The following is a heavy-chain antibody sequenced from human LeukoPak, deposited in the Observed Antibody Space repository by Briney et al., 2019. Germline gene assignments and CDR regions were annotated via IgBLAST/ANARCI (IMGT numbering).Heavy chain of an antibody. J-gene: IGHJ4*02. CDR1: GGSISSSSYY. CDR3: ARLVGYYDILTGYLIDY. D-gene: IGHD3-9*01. Sequence: SETLSLTCTVSGGSISSSSYYWGWIRQPPGKGLEWIGSIYYSGSTNYNPSLKSRVTISVDKSKNQFSLKLSSVTAADTAVYYCARLVGYYDILTGYLIDYWGQGTLVTVSS. CDR2: IYYSGST. V-gene: IGHV4-39*07.